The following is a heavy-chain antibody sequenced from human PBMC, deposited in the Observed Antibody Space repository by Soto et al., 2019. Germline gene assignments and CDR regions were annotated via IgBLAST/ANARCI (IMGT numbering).Heavy chain of an antibody. CDR3: ATAPQVWSFTDPDY. CDR2: ISYDGGEE. D-gene: IGHD3-16*01. CDR1: GFIFKNYG. J-gene: IGHJ4*02. V-gene: IGHV3-30*03. Sequence: QVRVVESGGGAVQPGRSLRLSCAASGFIFKNYGMHWVRQSPGKGLEWVAFISYDGGEEHYADSVKGRFTISRDNSENTVYLQMNSLTGDDTAVYYCATAPQVWSFTDPDYWGPGTLVTVSS.